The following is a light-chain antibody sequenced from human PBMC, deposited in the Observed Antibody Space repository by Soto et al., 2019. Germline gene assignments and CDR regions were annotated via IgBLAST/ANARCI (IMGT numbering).Light chain of an antibody. J-gene: IGKJ1*01. CDR2: QAS. Sequence: DIQMTQSPSTLSASVGDRVTITCRASQSTSSYLAWYQQKPGIAPKLLIYQASSLENGVPSRFSGSGSGTEFSLTISSLQPDDFATYYCQQYSSHSTFGQGTKVDI. V-gene: IGKV1-5*03. CDR3: QQYSSHST. CDR1: QSTSSY.